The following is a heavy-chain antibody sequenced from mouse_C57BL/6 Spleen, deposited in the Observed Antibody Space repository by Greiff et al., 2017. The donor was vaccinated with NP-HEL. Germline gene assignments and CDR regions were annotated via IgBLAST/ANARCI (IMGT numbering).Heavy chain of an antibody. V-gene: IGHV5-9-1*02. Sequence: EVQRVESGEGLVKPGGSLKLSCAASGFTFSSYAMSWVRQTPEQRLEWVAYISSGGDYIYYADTVKGRFTISRDNARNTLYLQMSSLQSEDTAMYYCTSNNYAMDYWGQGTSVTVSS. CDR1: GFTFSSYA. CDR3: TSNNYAMDY. J-gene: IGHJ4*01. CDR2: ISSGGDYI.